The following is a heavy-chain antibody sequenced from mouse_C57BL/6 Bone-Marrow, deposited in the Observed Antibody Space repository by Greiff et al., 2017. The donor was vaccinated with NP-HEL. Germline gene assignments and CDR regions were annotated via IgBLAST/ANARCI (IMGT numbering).Heavy chain of an antibody. V-gene: IGHV1-53*01. D-gene: IGHD1-1*01. CDR1: GYTFTSYW. J-gene: IGHJ3*01. CDR2: INPSNGGT. CDR3: ARSGYYYGSRASFAY. Sequence: QVQLQQPGTELVKPGASVKLSCKASGYTFTSYWMHWVKQRPGQGLEWIGNINPSNGGTNYNEKFKSKATLTVDKSSSTAYMELRSLTSEDSAVYFCARSGYYYGSRASFAYWGQGTLVTVSA.